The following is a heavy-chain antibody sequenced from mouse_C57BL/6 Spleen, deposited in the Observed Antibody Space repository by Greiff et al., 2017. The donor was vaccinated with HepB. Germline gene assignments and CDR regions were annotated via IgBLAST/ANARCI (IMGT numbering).Heavy chain of an antibody. CDR3: ARNYYYGSSPYYYAMDY. CDR1: GYTFTSYW. J-gene: IGHJ4*01. Sequence: QVQLQQPGTELVKPGASVKLSCKASGYTFTSYWMHWVKQRPGQGLEWIGNINPSNGGTKYNEKFKSKATLTVDKSSSTAYMQLSSLTSEDSAVYYCARNYYYGSSPYYYAMDYWGQGTSVTVSS. D-gene: IGHD1-1*01. V-gene: IGHV1-53*01. CDR2: INPSNGGT.